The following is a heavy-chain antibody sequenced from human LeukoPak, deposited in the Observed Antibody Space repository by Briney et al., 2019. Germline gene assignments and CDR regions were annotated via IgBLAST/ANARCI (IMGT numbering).Heavy chain of an antibody. Sequence: SETLSLTCAVSGGSISSGGYSWSWIRPPPGQGLEWIGYIYHSGSTYYNPSLKSRITISVDRSKNQFSLKLSSVTAADTAVYYCARDSASGPYYYGMDVWGQGTTVTVSS. J-gene: IGHJ6*02. CDR1: GGSISSGGYS. CDR2: IYHSGST. CDR3: ARDSASGPYYYGMDV. V-gene: IGHV4-30-2*01. D-gene: IGHD6-13*01.